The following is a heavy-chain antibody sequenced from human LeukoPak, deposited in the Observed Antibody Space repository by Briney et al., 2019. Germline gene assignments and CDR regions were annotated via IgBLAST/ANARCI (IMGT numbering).Heavy chain of an antibody. Sequence: SETLSLTCTVSGGSISGSSYFWGWIRQPPGEGLEWIGYIYYSGSTNYNPSLKSRVTISVDTSKNRFSLKLSSVTAADTAVYYCARDGRGYSYPDYWGQGTLVTVSS. CDR3: ARDGRGYSYPDY. CDR2: IYYSGST. J-gene: IGHJ4*02. CDR1: GGSISGSSYF. D-gene: IGHD5-18*01. V-gene: IGHV4-61*01.